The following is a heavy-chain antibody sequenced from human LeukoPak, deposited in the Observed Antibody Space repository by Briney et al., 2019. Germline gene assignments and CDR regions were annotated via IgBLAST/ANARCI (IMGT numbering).Heavy chain of an antibody. D-gene: IGHD3-22*01. J-gene: IGHJ4*02. Sequence: PGGSLTLSCAASGFIFSDFYMSWVRQAAGKGLEYIAYISPSSHDIIYADSVKGRFTISRDNAKNSLYLQMNSLRAEDTAVYYCARDFTYDSSGYGFGYWGQGTLVTVSS. CDR2: ISPSSHDI. CDR1: GFIFSDFY. V-gene: IGHV3-11*06. CDR3: ARDFTYDSSGYGFGY.